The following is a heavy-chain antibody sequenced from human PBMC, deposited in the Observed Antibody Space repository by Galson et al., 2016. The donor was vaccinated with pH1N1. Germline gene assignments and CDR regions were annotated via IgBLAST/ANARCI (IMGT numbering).Heavy chain of an antibody. V-gene: IGHV5-51*03. J-gene: IGHJ4*02. D-gene: IGHD2-15*01. CDR3: ARLSRYCNGGSCFAFDY. CDR1: GYSFTSYW. CDR2: IYPGDSDT. Sequence: QSGAEVKKPGESLKISCKGSGYSFTSYWIGWVRQMPGKGLEWMGIIYPGDSDTRYSPSFQGQVTISADKSISTAYLQWSSLKASDTAMYYCARLSRYCNGGSCFAFDYWGQGALVSVSS.